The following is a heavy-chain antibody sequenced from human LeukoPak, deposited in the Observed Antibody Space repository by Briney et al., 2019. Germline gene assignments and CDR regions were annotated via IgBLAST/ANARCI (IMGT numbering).Heavy chain of an antibody. V-gene: IGHV4-39*07. CDR1: GGSISSSSYY. D-gene: IGHD6-13*01. CDR2: IYYSGST. CDR3: MAAAGTRYYYGMDV. Sequence: SETLSLTCTVSGGSISSSSYYWGWLRQPPGKGLEWIGSIYYSGSTYYNPSLKSRVTISVDMSKNQFSLKLSSVTAADTAVYYCMAAAGTRYYYGMDVWGQGTTVTVSS. J-gene: IGHJ6*02.